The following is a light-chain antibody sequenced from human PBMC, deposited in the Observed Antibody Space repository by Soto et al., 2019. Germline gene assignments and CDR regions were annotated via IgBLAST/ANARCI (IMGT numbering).Light chain of an antibody. J-gene: IGKJ1*01. Sequence: EIVLTQSPGTLSLSPGERATLSCRASQSVSSSYLAWYQQKPGQAPRLLIYGASSRATGIPDRFSGSGSGTDFTLTISRLEPADFAVYYCQHYGSSPETFGQGTKVEIK. V-gene: IGKV3-20*01. CDR1: QSVSSSY. CDR3: QHYGSSPET. CDR2: GAS.